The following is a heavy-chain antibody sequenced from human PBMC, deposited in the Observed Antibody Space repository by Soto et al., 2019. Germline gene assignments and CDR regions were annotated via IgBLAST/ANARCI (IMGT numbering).Heavy chain of an antibody. CDR2: GNAGNGNT. J-gene: IGHJ6*03. D-gene: IGHD3-3*01. CDR3: ARDGDDFWTAYLPHTNHYCTYMDV. CDR1: GYSFTSHG. Sequence: QVQFVQSGAEVKKPGATVKISCKASGYSFTSHGMHWVRQAPGHRLEWMGWGNAGNGNTKYSGKFQGRVTITRDTTASVDYKELSSMRSEDTAVYYCARDGDDFWTAYLPHTNHYCTYMDVVGKGTTVTVSS. V-gene: IGHV1-3*01.